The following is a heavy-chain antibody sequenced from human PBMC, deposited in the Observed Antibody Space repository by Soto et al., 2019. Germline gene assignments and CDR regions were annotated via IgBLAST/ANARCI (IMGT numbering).Heavy chain of an antibody. CDR2: ISGSGGST. J-gene: IGHJ6*02. CDR1: GFTFSSYA. D-gene: IGHD1-1*01. Sequence: GGSLRLSCAASGFTFSSYAMSWVRQAPGKGLEWVSAISGSGGSTYYADSVKGRFTISRDNSKNTLYLQMNSLRAEDTAVYYCAKALQLSTLSPMDVWGQGTTVTVSS. V-gene: IGHV3-23*01. CDR3: AKALQLSTLSPMDV.